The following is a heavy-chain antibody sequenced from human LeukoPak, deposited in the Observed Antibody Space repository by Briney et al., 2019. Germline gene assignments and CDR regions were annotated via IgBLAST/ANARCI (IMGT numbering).Heavy chain of an antibody. V-gene: IGHV4-59*01. Sequence: SETLSLTCTVSGGSLSSYYWSWIRQPPGKGLEWIGNIYYRGSTNYNPSLKSRATMSVDTSKNQFSLKVSSVTAADTAVYYCARDGGGKSRPFDYWGQGTPVTVSS. CDR3: ARDGGGKSRPFDY. CDR2: IYYRGST. D-gene: IGHD4-23*01. CDR1: GGSLSSYY. J-gene: IGHJ4*02.